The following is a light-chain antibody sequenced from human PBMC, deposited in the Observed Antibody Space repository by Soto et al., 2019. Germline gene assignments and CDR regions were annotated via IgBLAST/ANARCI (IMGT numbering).Light chain of an antibody. V-gene: IGKV3D-15*01. CDR2: GTS. Sequence: EIVMTQSPATLSVSPGERATLSCRASQSVSTKLAWYQQKPGQAPRLLIYGTSTRATGIPDRFSGSGSGTDFTLTISRLEPEDFAVYYCQQYGNSLFTFGPGTKVDIK. CDR3: QQYGNSLFT. J-gene: IGKJ3*01. CDR1: QSVSTK.